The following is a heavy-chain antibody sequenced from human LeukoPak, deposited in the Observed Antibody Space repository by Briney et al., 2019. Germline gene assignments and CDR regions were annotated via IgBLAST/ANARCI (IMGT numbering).Heavy chain of an antibody. CDR2: ISAYNGNT. V-gene: IGHV1-18*01. D-gene: IGHD3-10*01. CDR3: ARKEVRGVMTLPFDI. Sequence: ASVKVSCKASGYTFTSYGISWVRQAPGQGLEWMGWISAYNGNTNYAQKLQGRVTMTTDTSTSTAYMELRSLRSDDTAVYYCARKEVRGVMTLPFDIWGQGTMVTVSS. CDR1: GYTFTSYG. J-gene: IGHJ3*02.